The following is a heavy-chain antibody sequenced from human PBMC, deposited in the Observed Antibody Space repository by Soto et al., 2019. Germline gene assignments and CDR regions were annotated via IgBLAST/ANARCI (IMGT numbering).Heavy chain of an antibody. D-gene: IGHD2-15*01. V-gene: IGHV3-64D*06. CDR1: GCTFSSNT. CDR3: VKTRGGNNFDFFD. CDR2: VRGNGDPP. J-gene: IGHJ4*02. Sequence: PGGALRNSGAAAGCTFSSNTLHWVRQAPGKGLEYISGVRGNGDPPFYADSVKGRFTISRDDSKSTLYLHMSSLSADDAAVYYCVKTRGGNNFDFFDWGQGTLVTVSS.